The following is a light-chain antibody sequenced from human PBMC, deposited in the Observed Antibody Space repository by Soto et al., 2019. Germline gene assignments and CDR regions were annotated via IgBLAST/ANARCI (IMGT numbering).Light chain of an antibody. J-gene: IGLJ1*01. CDR2: EVS. CDR3: GSYTSTDTPFV. V-gene: IGLV2-14*01. Sequence: QSVLAQPSSVSGSPGQSITISCTGTSTDVGGYNYVSWYQHHPGKGPKLIIYEVSNRPSGVSDRCSGSKSGNKASLIISNLEAEDESDYYCGSYTSTDTPFVFGTGTKGTVL. CDR1: STDVGGYNY.